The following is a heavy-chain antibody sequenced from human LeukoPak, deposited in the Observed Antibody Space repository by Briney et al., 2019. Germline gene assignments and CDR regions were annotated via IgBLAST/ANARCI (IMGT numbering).Heavy chain of an antibody. CDR3: TRDLLVGATPGDY. CDR1: GFTFSSYW. J-gene: IGHJ4*02. D-gene: IGHD1-26*01. CDR2: IKQDGSEK. Sequence: GSLRLSCAASGFTFSSYWMSWVRQAPGKGLEWVANIKQDGSEKYYVDSVKGRFTISRDNAKNSLYLQMNSLRVEDTAIYYCTRDLLVGATPGDYWGQGTLVTVSS. V-gene: IGHV3-7*01.